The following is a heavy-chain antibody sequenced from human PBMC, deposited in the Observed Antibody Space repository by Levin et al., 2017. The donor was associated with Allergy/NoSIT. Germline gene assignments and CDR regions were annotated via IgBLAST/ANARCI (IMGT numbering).Heavy chain of an antibody. CDR2: MNPNTGDT. CDR3: ARPHVGVDSSGDF. V-gene: IGHV1-2*02. J-gene: IGHJ4*02. D-gene: IGHD3-22*01. CDR1: GYTFTGNF. Sequence: GESLKISCKASGYTFTGNFLHWVRQAPGQGLEWMGWMNPNTGDTNYAQKFQDRVTLTRDTSINTAYMELSRLKSDDTAVYYCARPHVGVDSSGDFWGQGTLVTVSS.